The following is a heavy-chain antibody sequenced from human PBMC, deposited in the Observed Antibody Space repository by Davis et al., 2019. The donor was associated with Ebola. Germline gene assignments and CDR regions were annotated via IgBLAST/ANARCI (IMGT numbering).Heavy chain of an antibody. CDR2: IYHSGST. CDR3: ARVGGAYDFWSGYPLALDY. V-gene: IGHV4-4*02. D-gene: IGHD3-3*01. Sequence: SETLSLTCAVSGGSISSSNWWSWVRQPPGKGLEWIGEIYHSGSTNYNPSLKSRVTISVDKSKNQFSLKLSSVTAADTAVYYCARVGGAYDFWSGYPLALDYWGQGTLVTVSS. CDR1: GGSISSSNW. J-gene: IGHJ4*02.